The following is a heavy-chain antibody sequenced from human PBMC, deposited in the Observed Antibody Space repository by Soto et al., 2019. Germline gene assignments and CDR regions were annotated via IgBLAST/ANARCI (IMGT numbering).Heavy chain of an antibody. D-gene: IGHD6-13*01. CDR2: INHSGST. CDR3: AMSVIAAAVEWFDP. Sequence: SETLSLTCAVYGGPFSGYYWSWIRQPPGKGLEWIGEINHSGSTNYNPSLKSRVTISVDTSKNQFSLKLSSVTAADTAVYYCAMSVIAAAVEWFDPWGQGTLVTVSS. CDR1: GGPFSGYY. J-gene: IGHJ5*02. V-gene: IGHV4-34*01.